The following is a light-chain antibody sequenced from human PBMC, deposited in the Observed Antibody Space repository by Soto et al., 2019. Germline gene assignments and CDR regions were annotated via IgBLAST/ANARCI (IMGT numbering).Light chain of an antibody. Sequence: EIVLTQSPATLSLSPGERATLSCRASQSVSSSLAWYQQKPGQAPRLLIYDASNRATGIPARFSGSGSGTDCTLTISSREPEDFAFYYCQQRRNWPPAITFGQGTRLEIK. V-gene: IGKV3-11*01. CDR2: DAS. J-gene: IGKJ5*01. CDR1: QSVSSS. CDR3: QQRRNWPPAIT.